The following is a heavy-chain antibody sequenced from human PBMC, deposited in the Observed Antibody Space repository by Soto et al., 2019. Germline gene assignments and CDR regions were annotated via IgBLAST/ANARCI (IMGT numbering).Heavy chain of an antibody. V-gene: IGHV1-18*04. D-gene: IGHD2-21*02. Sequence: ASVKVSCKASGYTFTSYGISWVQQAPGQGLEWMGWISAYNGNTNYAQKLQGRVTMTTDTSTSTAYMELRSLRSDDTAVYYCARRFCGGDCYAQYSFDYWGQGTLVTVS. CDR3: ARRFCGGDCYAQYSFDY. CDR1: GYTFTSYG. J-gene: IGHJ4*02. CDR2: ISAYNGNT.